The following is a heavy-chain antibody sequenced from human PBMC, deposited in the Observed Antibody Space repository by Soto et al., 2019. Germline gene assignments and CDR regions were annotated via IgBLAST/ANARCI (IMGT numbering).Heavy chain of an antibody. CDR3: ARFYMVRGVMGAFDI. J-gene: IGHJ3*02. CDR1: GVSISSDNW. Sequence: SETLSLTCAVSGVSISSDNWWSWVRQPPGKGLEWMGEIYHTGGTFYNPSLKSRVTVSLDKSNNQFSLKLSSVTAADTAVYYCARFYMVRGVMGAFDIWGQGTMVTVSS. V-gene: IGHV4-4*02. CDR2: IYHTGGT. D-gene: IGHD3-10*01.